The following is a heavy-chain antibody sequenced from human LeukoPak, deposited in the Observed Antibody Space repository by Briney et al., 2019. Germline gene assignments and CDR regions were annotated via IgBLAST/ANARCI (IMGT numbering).Heavy chain of an antibody. J-gene: IGHJ5*02. CDR3: ARGDYYGSGSYFFGKPLDP. V-gene: IGHV3-30*04. CDR1: GFTFSRYP. Sequence: GGSLRLSCAASGFTFSRYPMHWVRQAPGKGMEWVALISYDGSNQYYADSVKGRFTISRDNSKNTLYLQMNSLRAEDTAVYYCARGDYYGSGSYFFGKPLDPWGQGTLVTVSS. D-gene: IGHD3-10*01. CDR2: ISYDGSNQ.